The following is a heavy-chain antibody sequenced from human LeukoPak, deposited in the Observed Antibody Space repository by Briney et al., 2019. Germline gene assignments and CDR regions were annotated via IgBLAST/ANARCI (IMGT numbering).Heavy chain of an antibody. CDR2: ISSSSSYI. Sequence: GGSLRLSCAASGFTFSSYSMNWVRQAPGKGLEWVSSISSSSSYIYYADSVKGRFTISRDNAKNSLYLQMNSLRAEDTAVYYCARSKWELLVWFDPWGQGTLVTVSS. V-gene: IGHV3-21*01. CDR1: GFTFSSYS. J-gene: IGHJ5*02. CDR3: ARSKWELLVWFDP. D-gene: IGHD1-26*01.